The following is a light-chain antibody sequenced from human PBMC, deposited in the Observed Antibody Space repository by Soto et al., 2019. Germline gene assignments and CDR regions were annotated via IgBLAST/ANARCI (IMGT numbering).Light chain of an antibody. CDR3: QQYGNLLT. V-gene: IGKV1-33*01. CDR1: QDISNY. J-gene: IGKJ4*01. CDR2: DAS. Sequence: DIQMTQSPSSLSASLGDRVTITFQASQDISNYLNWYQQKPGKAPKLLIYDASNLETGVPSRFSGSGSGTDFTFTISSLQPEDIATYYCQQYGNLLTFGGGTKVDIK.